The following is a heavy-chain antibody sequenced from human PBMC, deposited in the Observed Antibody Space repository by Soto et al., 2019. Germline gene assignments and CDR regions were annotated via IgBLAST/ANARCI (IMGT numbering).Heavy chain of an antibody. Sequence: PSQTLSLTCAISGDSVSSNSAAWNWIRQSPSRGLEWLGRTYYRSKWYADYAVSVKSRITINPDTSKNQFSLQLNSVTPEDTAVYYFSRDRLSPFYFDFWGPGILVTVFS. J-gene: IGHJ4*02. D-gene: IGHD3-16*02. V-gene: IGHV6-1*01. CDR3: SRDRLSPFYFDF. CDR1: GDSVSSNSAA. CDR2: TYYRSKWYA.